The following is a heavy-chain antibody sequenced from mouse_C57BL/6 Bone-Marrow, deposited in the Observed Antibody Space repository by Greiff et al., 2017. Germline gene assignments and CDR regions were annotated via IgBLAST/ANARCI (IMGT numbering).Heavy chain of an antibody. CDR3: ARSGWSYAMDY. D-gene: IGHD2-3*01. CDR1: GYTFTSYW. Sequence: QVQLQQPGAELVKPGASVKLSCKASGYTFTSYWMQWVKQRPGQGLEWIGEIDPSDSCTNYNQKFKGKATLTVDTSSSTAYMQLSSLTSEDSAVYYCARSGWSYAMDYWGQGTSVTVSS. J-gene: IGHJ4*01. CDR2: IDPSDSCT. V-gene: IGHV1-50*01.